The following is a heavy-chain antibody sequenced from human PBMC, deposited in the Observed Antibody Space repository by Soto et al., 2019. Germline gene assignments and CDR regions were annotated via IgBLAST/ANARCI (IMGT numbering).Heavy chain of an antibody. Sequence: QVQLVQSGAEVKKPRASVKVSCQASGYTFTSYGISWVRQAPGQGLEWMGWISAYNGNTNYAQKLQGRVTMTTDTSKSTAYRELRSLRSDDTAVYYCARTGHYCSSTSCYGWCDAFDIWGQGTMVTVSS. D-gene: IGHD2-2*01. CDR2: ISAYNGNT. V-gene: IGHV1-18*01. CDR3: ARTGHYCSSTSCYGWCDAFDI. CDR1: GYTFTSYG. J-gene: IGHJ3*02.